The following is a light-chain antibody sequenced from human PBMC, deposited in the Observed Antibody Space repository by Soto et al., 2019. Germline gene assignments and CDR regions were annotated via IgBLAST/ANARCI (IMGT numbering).Light chain of an antibody. CDR2: GAS. CDR3: QQYGRSPWT. J-gene: IGKJ1*01. V-gene: IGKV3-20*01. Sequence: EVVMTQSPGTLSVSPGERATLSCRASQNVRSNLAWYQQKVGQVPRLLIYGASSRATGIPDRFSGSGSGTDFTLTISRLEHEDFAVYYCQQYGRSPWTFGQGTKV. CDR1: QNVRSN.